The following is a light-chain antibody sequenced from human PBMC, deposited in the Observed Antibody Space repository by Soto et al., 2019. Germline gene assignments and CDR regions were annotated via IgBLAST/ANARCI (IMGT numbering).Light chain of an antibody. CDR2: DVS. J-gene: IGLJ2*01. CDR1: SSDVGGYDF. CDR3: CSYAGEVAR. V-gene: IGLV2-11*01. Sequence: QSALTQPLSVSGSPGQSVTISCTGTSSDVGGYDFVSWYQQHPGKAPKLMISDVSKRPSGVPDRFSGSKSGNTASLTISGLQAEDEADYYCCSYAGEVARFGGANKVTAL.